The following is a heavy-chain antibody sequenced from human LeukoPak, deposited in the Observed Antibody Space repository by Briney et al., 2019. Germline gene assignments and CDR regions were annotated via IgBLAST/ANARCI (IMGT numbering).Heavy chain of an antibody. V-gene: IGHV1-18*01. CDR3: ARRGCSGGSCYSPVDY. CDR1: GYTFTSYG. CDR2: ISAYNGNT. J-gene: IGHJ4*02. D-gene: IGHD2-15*01. Sequence: ASVKVSCKASGYTFTSYGISWVRQAPGQGLEWMGWISAYNGNTNYAQKLQGRVTMTTDTSTSTAYMELRSLRSDDTAVYYCARRGCSGGSCYSPVDYWGQGTLVTVSS.